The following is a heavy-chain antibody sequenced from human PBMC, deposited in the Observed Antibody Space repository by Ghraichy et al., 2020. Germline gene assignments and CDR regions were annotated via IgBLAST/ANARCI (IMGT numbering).Heavy chain of an antibody. D-gene: IGHD5-18*01. V-gene: IGHV1-69*13. CDR3: ARDKNGYSYGYLSYYYGMDV. CDR1: GGTFSSYA. CDR2: IIPIFGTA. J-gene: IGHJ6*02. Sequence: SVKVSCKASGGTFSSYAISWVRQAPGQGLEWMGGIIPIFGTANYAQKFQGRVTITADESTSTAYMELRSLKSEDPAVYYCARDKNGYSYGYLSYYYGMDVWGQGTTVTVSS.